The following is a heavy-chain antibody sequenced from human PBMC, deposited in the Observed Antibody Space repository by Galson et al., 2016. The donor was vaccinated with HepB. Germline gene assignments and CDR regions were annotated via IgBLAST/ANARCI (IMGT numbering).Heavy chain of an antibody. V-gene: IGHV4-38-2*02. CDR3: ARTVLPASIGGPVDF. D-gene: IGHD2-15*01. CDR2: VYRRGSS. Sequence: SETLSLTCTVSSFSIRNGHYWGWMRQTPGKGLEWIGSVYRRGSSYYNPSLRSRLTISVDTAKNHFSLSLTSVTAADSAVYYCARTVLPASIGGPVDFWGPWTLITVSS. CDR1: SFSIRNGHY. J-gene: IGHJ3*01.